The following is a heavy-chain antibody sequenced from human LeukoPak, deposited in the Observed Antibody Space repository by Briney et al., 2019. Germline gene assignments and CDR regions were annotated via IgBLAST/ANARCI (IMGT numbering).Heavy chain of an antibody. Sequence: GASVKVSCKASGGTFSSYAISWVRQAPGQGLEWVGGIIPIFGTANYAQKFQGRVTITADKSTSTAYMELSSLRSEDTAVYCCVGGNSPSDYWGQGTLVTVSS. CDR2: IIPIFGTA. CDR3: VGGNSPSDY. CDR1: GGTFSSYA. V-gene: IGHV1-69*06. D-gene: IGHD4-23*01. J-gene: IGHJ4*02.